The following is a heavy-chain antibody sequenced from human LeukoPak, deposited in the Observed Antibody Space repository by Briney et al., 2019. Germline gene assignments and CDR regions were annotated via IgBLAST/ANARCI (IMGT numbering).Heavy chain of an antibody. Sequence: SETLSLTCTVSGDSISSNSYYWGWIRQPPGKELEWIGTIYYSGSAFYNPSLKSRVTISVDPSKSQFSLKLSSVTAADTAVYYCARSQLPDIVVVPAAIPAGYYFDYWGQGTLVTVSS. CDR3: ARSQLPDIVVVPAAIPAGYYFDY. CDR2: IYYSGSA. D-gene: IGHD2-2*01. J-gene: IGHJ4*02. V-gene: IGHV4-39*07. CDR1: GDSISSNSYY.